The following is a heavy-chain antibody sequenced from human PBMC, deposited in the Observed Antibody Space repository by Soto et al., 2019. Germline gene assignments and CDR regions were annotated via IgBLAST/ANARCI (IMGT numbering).Heavy chain of an antibody. CDR2: IYYSGST. Sequence: PSETLSLTCTVSGGSISSYYWSWIRQPPGKGLEWIGYIYYSGSTNYNPSLKSRVTISVDTSKNQFSLKLSSVTAADTAVYYCGRGGSGYDILTGYSDYWGQGALVTVSS. J-gene: IGHJ4*02. V-gene: IGHV4-59*01. CDR3: GRGGSGYDILTGYSDY. CDR1: GGSISSYY. D-gene: IGHD3-9*01.